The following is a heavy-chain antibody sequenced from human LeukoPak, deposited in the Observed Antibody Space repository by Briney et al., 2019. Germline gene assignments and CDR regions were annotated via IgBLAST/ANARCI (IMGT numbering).Heavy chain of an antibody. Sequence: SQTLSLTCTVSGGSLSSGGSYWSWIRHHPGKGLESIVYIYYSGSTYYNPSLKGRVTISVDTSKNQFSLKLSSVTAADTAVYFCARENYGYYWINWFDPWGQGTLVTVSS. D-gene: IGHD4-17*01. J-gene: IGHJ5*02. CDR2: IYYSGST. CDR1: GGSLSSGGSY. V-gene: IGHV4-31*03. CDR3: ARENYGYYWINWFDP.